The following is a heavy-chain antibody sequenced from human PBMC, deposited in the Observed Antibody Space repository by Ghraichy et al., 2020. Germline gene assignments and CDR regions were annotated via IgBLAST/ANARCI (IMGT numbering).Heavy chain of an antibody. J-gene: IGHJ6*02. CDR1: GFTFSSYS. V-gene: IGHV3-21*01. CDR3: ARDLDTAWAGYGMDV. D-gene: IGHD5-18*01. Sequence: GESLNISCAASGFTFSSYSMNWVRQAPGKGLEGGSSINRSSSYIYYADSVKGRFTIARDNAKNSLYLQMKSLRAEDTAVYYCARDLDTAWAGYGMDVWGQGTTVTVSS. CDR2: INRSSSYI.